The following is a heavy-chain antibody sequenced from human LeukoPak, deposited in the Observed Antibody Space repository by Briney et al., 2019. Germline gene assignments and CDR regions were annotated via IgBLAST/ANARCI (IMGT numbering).Heavy chain of an antibody. D-gene: IGHD6-19*01. V-gene: IGHV4-59*01. CDR2: IYYTGTT. CDR3: AGGSKWLAFDY. Sequence: PSETLSLTCTVSGGSISGFYWSWIRQPPGKGLEWIGYIYYTGTTNYNPSLKSRVTLSVDTSKNQVSLKLSTVTAADAAMYYCAGGSKWLAFDYWGQGSLVTVSS. CDR1: GGSISGFY. J-gene: IGHJ4*02.